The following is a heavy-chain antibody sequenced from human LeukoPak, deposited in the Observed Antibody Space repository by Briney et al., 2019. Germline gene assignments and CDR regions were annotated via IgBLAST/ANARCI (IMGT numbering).Heavy chain of an antibody. V-gene: IGHV3-73*01. D-gene: IGHD4-11*01. CDR1: GFTFNGSA. Sequence: GGSLRLSCATSGFTFNGSALHGVRQASGQGLEWVGRIRSKAHRYATAYAEQVKGRFTVSRDNSTNMAYLQMNSLKTQDTPSYYCTRRHYGNYVVDNWGQGTLVTVSS. J-gene: IGHJ4*02. CDR2: IRSKAHRYAT. CDR3: TRRHYGNYVVDN.